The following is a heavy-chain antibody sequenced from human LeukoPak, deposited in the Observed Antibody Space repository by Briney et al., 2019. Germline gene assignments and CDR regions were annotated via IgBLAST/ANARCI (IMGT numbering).Heavy chain of an antibody. CDR2: INHSGST. CDR3: ARRVPDFWSGYYTGIRGFYFDY. V-gene: IGHV4-34*01. CDR1: GGSFSGYY. J-gene: IGHJ4*02. Sequence: SETLSLTCAVYGGSFSGYYWSWIRQPPGKGLEWIGEINHSGSTNYNPSLKSRVTISVDTSKNQFSLKLSSVTAADTAVYYCARRVPDFWSGYYTGIRGFYFDYWGQGTLVTVSS. D-gene: IGHD3-3*01.